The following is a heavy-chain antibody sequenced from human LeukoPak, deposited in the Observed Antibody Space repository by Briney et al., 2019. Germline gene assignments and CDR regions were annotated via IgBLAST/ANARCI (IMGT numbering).Heavy chain of an antibody. V-gene: IGHV3-20*01. J-gene: IGHJ6*02. D-gene: IGHD2-2*01. CDR3: ARIDCSSTSCPLDV. Sequence: GGSLRLSCAASGFTFDDYGMSWVRQAPGKGLEWVSGINWNGGSTGYADSVKGRFTISRDNAKNSLYLQMNSLRAEDTALYHCARIDCSSTSCPLDVWGQGTTVTVSS. CDR2: INWNGGST. CDR1: GFTFDDYG.